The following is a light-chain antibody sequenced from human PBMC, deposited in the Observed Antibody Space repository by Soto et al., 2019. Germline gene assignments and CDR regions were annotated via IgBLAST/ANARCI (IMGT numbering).Light chain of an antibody. Sequence: AIQMTQSPSSLSASVGDRVTITCRASQGIRNDLGWYQQKPGKAPKLLIYAASTLQSGVPSRFSGGGSGTDFTLTISRLQPEDFATYYGLHDYDFPLTFGGGTKVEIK. J-gene: IGKJ4*01. CDR2: AAS. CDR1: QGIRND. V-gene: IGKV1-6*01. CDR3: LHDYDFPLT.